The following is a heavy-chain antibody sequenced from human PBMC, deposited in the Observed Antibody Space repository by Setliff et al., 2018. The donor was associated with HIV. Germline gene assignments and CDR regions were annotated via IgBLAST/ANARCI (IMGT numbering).Heavy chain of an antibody. V-gene: IGHV4-61*02. CDR3: ARADSGSYPGGAFDI. CDR1: GGSISSGSYY. Sequence: PSETLSLTCTVSGGSISSGSYYWNWIRQPAGKGLEWIGRIYTSGSTNYNPSLKIRVTISVDTSKNQFSLQLSSVTAADTAVYYCARADSGSYPGGAFDIWGQGTMVTVSS. D-gene: IGHD1-26*01. CDR2: IYTSGST. J-gene: IGHJ3*02.